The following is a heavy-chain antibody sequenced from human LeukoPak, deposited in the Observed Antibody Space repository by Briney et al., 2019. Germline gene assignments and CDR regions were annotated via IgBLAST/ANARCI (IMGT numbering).Heavy chain of an antibody. D-gene: IGHD1-7*01. Sequence: GASVKVSCKASGHTFTGYYMHWVRQAPGQGLEWMGWINPNSGGTSYAQKFQGRVTMTRDTSISTAYMELSRLRSDDAAVYYCATLRVELLRDWFDPWGQGTLVTVCS. V-gene: IGHV1-2*02. CDR1: GHTFTGYY. CDR3: ATLRVELLRDWFDP. CDR2: INPNSGGT. J-gene: IGHJ5*02.